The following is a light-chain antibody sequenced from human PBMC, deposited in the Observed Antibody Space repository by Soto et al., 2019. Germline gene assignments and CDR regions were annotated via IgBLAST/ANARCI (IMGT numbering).Light chain of an antibody. Sequence: DIQMTQSPSTLSASLGDIVTITCRASQSSINWLAWYQQKPGKDPKLLIYYGASLESAVPSRSSGSGSGTELSLTISSLQPDDFATYYCQHYKMYSPWTFGQGTKVDIK. V-gene: IGKV1-5*01. CDR2: YGA. J-gene: IGKJ1*01. CDR3: QHYKMYSPWT. CDR1: QSSINW.